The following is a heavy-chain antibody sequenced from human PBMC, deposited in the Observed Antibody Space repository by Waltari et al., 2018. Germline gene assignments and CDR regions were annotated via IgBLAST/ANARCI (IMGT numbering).Heavy chain of an antibody. D-gene: IGHD6-13*01. Sequence: QVQLQESGPGLVKPSETLSLTCSVPGASISSHSWPWTRQPPGKGLEWIGRIYTGGNTNYNPSLLSRVTLSLDTSKNQFSLKLTSVTAADTAVYYCARGGAAAGAFDIWGQGTTVTVSS. CDR1: GASISSHS. CDR2: IYTGGNT. CDR3: ARGGAAAGAFDI. V-gene: IGHV4-4*07. J-gene: IGHJ3*02.